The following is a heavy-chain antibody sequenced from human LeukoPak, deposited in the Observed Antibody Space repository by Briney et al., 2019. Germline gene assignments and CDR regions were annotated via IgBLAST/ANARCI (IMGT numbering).Heavy chain of an antibody. J-gene: IGHJ4*02. D-gene: IGHD1-26*01. CDR1: GFSLSSDGVG. V-gene: IGHV2-5*02. Sequence: SGPTLVKPTQTLTLTCTFSGFSLSSDGVGVGWIRQPPGKALEWLALIYWDDDKRYSPSLKSRLTITKDTSKNQVVLTMTNMDPVDTATYYCAHRRPGGLLFDYWGQGTLVTVSS. CDR2: IYWDDDK. CDR3: AHRRPGGLLFDY.